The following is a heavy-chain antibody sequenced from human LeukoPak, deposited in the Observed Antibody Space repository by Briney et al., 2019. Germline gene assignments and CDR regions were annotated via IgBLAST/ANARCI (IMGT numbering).Heavy chain of an antibody. CDR2: ISRDEMST. D-gene: IGHD5-18*01. J-gene: IGHJ4*02. CDR1: GFTSSCYW. CDR3: VREGIQLWEIDD. Sequence: PGGSLRLSCAASGFTSSCYWMRWVRPATRGGRGWVSRISRDEMSTNCADSVRGRFTVSRNNARNSPYVQLNSLRADDTGVYYCVREGIQLWEIDDWGEGTLVTVSS. V-gene: IGHV3-74*01.